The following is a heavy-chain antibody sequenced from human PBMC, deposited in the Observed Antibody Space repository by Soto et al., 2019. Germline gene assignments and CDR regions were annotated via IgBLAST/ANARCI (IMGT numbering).Heavy chain of an antibody. V-gene: IGHV4-34*01. J-gene: IGHJ6*03. D-gene: IGHD6-6*01. CDR2: INHSGST. Sequence: QVQLQQWGAGLLKPSETLSLTCAVYGGSFSGYYWSWIRQPPGKGLEWIGEINHSGSTNYNPSLKSRVTISVDTSKNQFSLKLSSVTAADTAVYYCARDGAARQPLNYYYYYMDVWGKGTTVTVSS. CDR3: ARDGAARQPLNYYYYYMDV. CDR1: GGSFSGYY.